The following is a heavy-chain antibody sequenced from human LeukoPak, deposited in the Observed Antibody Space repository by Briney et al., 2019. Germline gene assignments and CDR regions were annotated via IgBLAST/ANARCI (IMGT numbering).Heavy chain of an antibody. CDR1: GFTFDDYV. CDR2: ISWDGGST. D-gene: IGHD6-19*01. CDR3: AKDNARLDHSYYYMDV. J-gene: IGHJ6*03. Sequence: GGSLRLSCAASGFTFDDYVMHWVRQAPGKGLEWVSLISWDGGSTCYADSVKGRFTISRDNSKNSLYLQMNSLRAEDTALYYCAKDNARLDHSYYYMDVWGKGTTVTVSS. V-gene: IGHV3-43D*03.